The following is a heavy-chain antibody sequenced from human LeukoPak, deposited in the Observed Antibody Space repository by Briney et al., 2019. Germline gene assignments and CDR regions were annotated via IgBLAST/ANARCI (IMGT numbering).Heavy chain of an antibody. J-gene: IGHJ5*02. CDR3: ARGYYDSSGYSSLNWFDP. V-gene: IGHV1-69*06. CDR2: IIPIFGTA. D-gene: IGHD3-22*01. Sequence: GASVKVSCKASGGTFSSYAISWVRQAPGQGLEWMGGIIPIFGTANYAQKFQGRVTITADKSTSTAYMELSSLRSEDTAVYYCARGYYDSSGYSSLNWFDPWGQGTLVTVSS. CDR1: GGTFSSYA.